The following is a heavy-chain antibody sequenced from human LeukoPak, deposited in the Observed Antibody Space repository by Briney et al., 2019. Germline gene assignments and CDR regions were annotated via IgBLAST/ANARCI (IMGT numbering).Heavy chain of an antibody. CDR2: ISSSSSYI. CDR3: ARSSTPGIAVAGTMDY. CDR1: GFTLSSYS. V-gene: IGHV3-21*01. D-gene: IGHD6-19*01. Sequence: GGSLRLSCAASGFTLSSYSMNWVRQAPGKGLEWVSSISSSSSYIYYADSVKGRFTISRDNAKNSLYLQMNSLRAEDTAVYYCARSSTPGIAVAGTMDYWGQGTLVTVSS. J-gene: IGHJ4*02.